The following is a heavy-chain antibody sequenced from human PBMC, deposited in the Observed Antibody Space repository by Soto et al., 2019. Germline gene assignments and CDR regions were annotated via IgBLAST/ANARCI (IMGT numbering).Heavy chain of an antibody. CDR1: GGTFSSYA. CDR3: ARATSLNYYDSSGLPDL. J-gene: IGHJ2*01. D-gene: IGHD3-22*01. V-gene: IGHV1-69*13. CDR2: IIPIFGTA. Sequence: SVKVSCKASGGTFSSYAISWVRQAPGQGLEWMEGIIPIFGTANYAQKFQGRVTITADESTSTAYMELSSLRSEDTAVYYCARATSLNYYDSSGLPDLWGRGTLVTVSS.